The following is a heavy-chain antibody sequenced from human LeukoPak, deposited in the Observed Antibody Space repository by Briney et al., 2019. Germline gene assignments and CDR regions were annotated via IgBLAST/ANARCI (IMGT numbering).Heavy chain of an antibody. CDR1: GYTFTNYG. J-gene: IGHJ5*02. CDR2: ISAYTGDT. V-gene: IGHV1-18*01. D-gene: IGHD2-21*02. Sequence: ASVNVSCKTSGYTFTNYGIGWVRHAPGQGLEWMGWISAYTGDTHYVQKFHDRVTMTIDTSTNTAYMQLTTLTSDDTAVYYCARGLGLRLRPSRFDPCGQGTLVTVSS. CDR3: ARGLGLRLRPSRFDP.